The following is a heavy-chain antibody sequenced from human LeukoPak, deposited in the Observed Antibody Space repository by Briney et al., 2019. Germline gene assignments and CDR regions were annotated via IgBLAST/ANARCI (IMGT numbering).Heavy chain of an antibody. D-gene: IGHD3-22*01. CDR3: ARGYYDSSGYYHFDY. CDR1: GFTFSSYG. J-gene: IGHJ4*02. V-gene: IGHV3-30*02. Sequence: GGSLRLSCAASGFTFSSYGMHWVRQAPGKGLEWVAFIRYDGSNKYYADSVKGRFTISRDNSKNTLYLQMNSLRAEDTAVYYCARGYYDSSGYYHFDYWGQGTLVTVSS. CDR2: IRYDGSNK.